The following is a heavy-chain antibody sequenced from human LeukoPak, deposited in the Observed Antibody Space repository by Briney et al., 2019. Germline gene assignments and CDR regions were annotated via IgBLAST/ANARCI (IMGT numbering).Heavy chain of an antibody. V-gene: IGHV3-48*01. CDR2: ISTSNTTI. J-gene: IGHJ3*02. CDR3: VRVGTSFDI. Sequence: GGTLRRSGAASGFTCKGYSRKWVGQAQGKGREGGSYISTSNTTIYYADSVKGRLTISRDNAKNSLYLQMNSLRVEDTAVYYCVRVGTSFDIWGQGTMVTVSS. D-gene: IGHD7-27*01. CDR1: GFTCKGYS.